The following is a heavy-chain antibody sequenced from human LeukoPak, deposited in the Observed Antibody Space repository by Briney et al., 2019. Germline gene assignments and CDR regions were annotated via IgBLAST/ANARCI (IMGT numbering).Heavy chain of an antibody. CDR3: ARHKDYYYSYMDV. V-gene: IGHV4-39*01. Sequence: PSETLSLTCTVSGGSISSSRYYWGWIRQPPGKGLEWIGSIYYSGSTYYNPSLKSRVTISVDTSKNQFSLKLSSVTAADTAVYYCARHKDYYYSYMDVWGKGTTVTISS. CDR2: IYYSGST. J-gene: IGHJ6*03. CDR1: GGSISSSRYY.